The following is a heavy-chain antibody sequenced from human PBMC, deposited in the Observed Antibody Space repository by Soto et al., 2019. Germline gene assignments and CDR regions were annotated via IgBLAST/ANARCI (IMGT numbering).Heavy chain of an antibody. CDR1: GFTFSSYA. CDR3: AKTPRYCSGSSCYAGYFDH. J-gene: IGHJ4*02. CDR2: ISGSGGST. Sequence: PGGSLRLSCAASGFTFSSYAMSWVRQAPGKGLEWVSAISGSGGSTYYAGSVKGRFTISRDNSKNTLYLQMNSLRAEDTAVYYCAKTPRYCSGSSCYAGYFDHWGPGTLVTVSS. V-gene: IGHV3-23*01. D-gene: IGHD2-2*01.